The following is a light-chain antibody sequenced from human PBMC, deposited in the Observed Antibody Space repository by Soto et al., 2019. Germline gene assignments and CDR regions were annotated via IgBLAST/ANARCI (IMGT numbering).Light chain of an antibody. J-gene: IGLJ2*01. CDR1: SSNVGGYNY. CDR3: SSYTSSSPGV. CDR2: EVS. V-gene: IGLV2-14*01. Sequence: QSALTQPASVSGAPGQSITISCTGTSSNVGGYNYVSWYQQHPGKAPKLIIYEVSNRPSGVSTRFSGAKSGNTAALTISGLHAEDEDDYYCSSYTSSSPGVFGGGTKLTVL.